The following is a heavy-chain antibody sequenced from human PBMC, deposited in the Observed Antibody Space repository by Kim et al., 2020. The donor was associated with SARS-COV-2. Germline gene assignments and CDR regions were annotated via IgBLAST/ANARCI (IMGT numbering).Heavy chain of an antibody. CDR2: ISYDGSNK. CDR3: ARDTPPFMVRGVIIGYYYYGMDV. CDR1: GFTFSSYG. V-gene: IGHV3-33*05. D-gene: IGHD3-10*01. Sequence: GGSLRLSCAASGFTFSSYGMHWVRQAPGKGLEWVAVISYDGSNKYYADSVKGRFTISRDNSKNTLYLQMNSLRAEDTAVYYCARDTPPFMVRGVIIGYYYYGMDVWGQGTTVTVSS. J-gene: IGHJ6*02.